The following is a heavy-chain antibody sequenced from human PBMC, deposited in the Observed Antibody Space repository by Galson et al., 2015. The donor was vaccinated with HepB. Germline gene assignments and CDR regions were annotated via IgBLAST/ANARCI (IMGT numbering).Heavy chain of an antibody. CDR1: GGSISSGGYY. D-gene: IGHD6-19*01. CDR2: IYYSGGT. V-gene: IGHV4-31*03. CDR3: ARESAVADTVDSVDY. J-gene: IGHJ4*02. Sequence: TLSLTCTVSGGSISSGGYYWSWIRQHPGKGLEWIGYIYYSGGTYYSPFLKSRVIISSDTSKNQFSLQLGSVTAADTAVYYCARESAVADTVDSVDYWGQGILVTVSS.